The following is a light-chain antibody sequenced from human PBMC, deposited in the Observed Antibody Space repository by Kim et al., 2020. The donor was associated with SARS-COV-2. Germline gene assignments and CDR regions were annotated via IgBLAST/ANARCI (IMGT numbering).Light chain of an antibody. CDR3: AAWDGSLNGVV. CDR2: DNS. CDR1: SSNIGSKS. J-gene: IGLJ2*01. V-gene: IGLV1-44*01. Sequence: QRVTISCSGSSSNIGSKSVSWYQQLPGAAPKLLIYDNSQRPSGVPDRFSGSKSGTSASLAISGLQSEDEADYFCAAWDGSLNGVVFGGGTQLTVL.